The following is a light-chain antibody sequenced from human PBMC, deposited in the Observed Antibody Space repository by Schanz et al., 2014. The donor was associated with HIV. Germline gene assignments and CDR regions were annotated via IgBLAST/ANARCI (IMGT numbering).Light chain of an antibody. Sequence: QSALAQPPSASGSPGQSVTISCTGTSSDVGGYNYVSWYQQHPGSAPRLIIYEVTKRPSGVPDRFSGSKSGNTASLTVSGLQAEDEGDYYCSSYTSTNTLVVFGGGTKVTVL. CDR1: SSDVGGYNY. V-gene: IGLV2-8*01. J-gene: IGLJ2*01. CDR3: SSYTSTNTLVV. CDR2: EVT.